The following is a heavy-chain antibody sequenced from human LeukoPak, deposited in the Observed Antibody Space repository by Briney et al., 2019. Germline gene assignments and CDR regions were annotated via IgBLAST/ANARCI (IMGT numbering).Heavy chain of an antibody. CDR1: GFTVGDHA. J-gene: IGHJ6*02. CDR3: SRGPIQLWVHNGMDV. Sequence: GRSLRLSCTTSGFTVGDHAMSWVRQAPGKGLEWVGFIRSNAYRGTTEYAASVKGRFTISRDDSKSVVYLQMNSLKSEDTAVYYCSRGPIQLWVHNGMDVWGQGTRSPSP. D-gene: IGHD5-18*01. V-gene: IGHV3-49*04. CDR2: IRSNAYRGTT.